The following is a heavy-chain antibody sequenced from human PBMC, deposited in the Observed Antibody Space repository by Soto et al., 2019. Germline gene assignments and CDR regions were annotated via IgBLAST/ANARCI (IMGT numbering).Heavy chain of an antibody. CDR1: GGSVSSGSYY. CDR2: IHYSGST. V-gene: IGHV4-61*01. CDR3: ARLRKGAFDI. J-gene: IGHJ3*02. Sequence: QVQLQESGPGLVKPSETLSLTCTVSGGSVSSGSYYWSWIRQPPGKGLEWIGYIHYSGSTNYNPALISRVTISVDTSKNQFSLKLSTVTAAATAVYYCARLRKGAFDIWGQGTMVTVSS.